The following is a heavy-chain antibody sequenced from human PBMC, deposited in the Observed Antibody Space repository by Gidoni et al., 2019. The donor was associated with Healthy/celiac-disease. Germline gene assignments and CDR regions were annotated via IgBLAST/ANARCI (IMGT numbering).Heavy chain of an antibody. J-gene: IGHJ6*03. CDR1: GGSISSYY. CDR3: ARDTQYYDFWSGYYYYYYMDV. CDR2: IYTSGST. V-gene: IGHV4-4*07. Sequence: QVQLQASGPGLVKPSETLSLTCTVSGGSISSYYWSWIRQPAGKGLEWIGRIYTSGSTDYNPSLKSRVTMSVDTSKNQFSLKLSSVTAADTAVYYCARDTQYYDFWSGYYYYYYMDVWGKGTTVTVSS. D-gene: IGHD3-3*01.